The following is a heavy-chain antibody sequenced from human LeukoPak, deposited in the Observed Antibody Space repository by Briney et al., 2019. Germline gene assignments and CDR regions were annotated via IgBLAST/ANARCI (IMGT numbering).Heavy chain of an antibody. CDR3: ARGDFSAFDI. CDR1: GFTFSSYA. D-gene: IGHD3-3*01. Sequence: QTGGSLRLSCAASGFTFSSYAMHWVRQAPGKGLEYVSAISSSGGSTYYANSVKGRFTISRDNSKNTLYLQMGSLRAEDMAVYYCARGDFSAFDIWGQGTMVTVSS. J-gene: IGHJ3*02. V-gene: IGHV3-64*01. CDR2: ISSSGGST.